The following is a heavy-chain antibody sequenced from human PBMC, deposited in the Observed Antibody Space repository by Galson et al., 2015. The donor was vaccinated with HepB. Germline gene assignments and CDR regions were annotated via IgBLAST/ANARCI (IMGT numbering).Heavy chain of an antibody. CDR2: VSGSGGNT. CDR1: GFTFHNYA. D-gene: IGHD3-10*01. Sequence: SLRLSCAASGFTFHNYAMSWVRQAPGKGLEWVSVVSGSGGNTHYADSVKGRFTISRDNSKNTLDLQMISLRAEDTAIYYCAKVFGDYWDYWGQGTLVTVSS. CDR3: AKVFGDYWDY. V-gene: IGHV3-23*01. J-gene: IGHJ4*02.